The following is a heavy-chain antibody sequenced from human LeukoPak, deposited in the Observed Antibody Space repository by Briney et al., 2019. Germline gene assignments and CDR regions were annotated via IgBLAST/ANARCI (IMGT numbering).Heavy chain of an antibody. D-gene: IGHD6-13*01. Sequence: ASVKVSCKASGYTFTSNAMHWVRQAPGQRPEWMGWINTGNGNTRYSQKFQGRVTISRDTSANTAYMEVSSLRSEDTAVYYCARGAAEGLDRWGQGTLVTVSS. CDR1: GYTFTSNA. V-gene: IGHV1-3*04. J-gene: IGHJ5*02. CDR3: ARGAAEGLDR. CDR2: INTGNGNT.